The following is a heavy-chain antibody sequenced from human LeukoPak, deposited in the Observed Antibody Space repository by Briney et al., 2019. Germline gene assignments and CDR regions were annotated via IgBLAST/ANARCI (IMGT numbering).Heavy chain of an antibody. CDR1: GGSISSYY. D-gene: IGHD2-2*01. J-gene: IGHJ3*02. CDR2: IYTSGST. CDR3: ARDLAPIGYCSSTSCYSGYLGAFDI. V-gene: IGHV4-4*07. Sequence: SETLSLTCTVSGGSISSYYWSWIRQPAGKGLEWIGRIYTSGSTNYNPSLKSRVTMSVDTSKNQFSLKLSSVTAADTAVYYCARDLAPIGYCSSTSCYSGYLGAFDIWGQGTMVTVSS.